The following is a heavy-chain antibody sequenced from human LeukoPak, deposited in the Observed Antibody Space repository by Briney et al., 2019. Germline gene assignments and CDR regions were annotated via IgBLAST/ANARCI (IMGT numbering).Heavy chain of an antibody. V-gene: IGHV4-59*12. CDR2: VSYSGST. CDR3: ARVFLTVTSSPFDY. J-gene: IGHJ4*02. Sequence: PSETLSLTCTVSGGSISTYSWSWIRQPPGKGLEWLGYVSYSGSTNYNPSLKSRVTISVDTSKNQFSLKLSSVTAADTAVYYCARVFLTVTSSPFDYWGQGTLVTVSS. CDR1: GGSISTYS. D-gene: IGHD4-11*01.